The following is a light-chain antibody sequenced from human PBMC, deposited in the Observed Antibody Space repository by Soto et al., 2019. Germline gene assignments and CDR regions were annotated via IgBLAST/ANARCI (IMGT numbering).Light chain of an antibody. CDR1: SSNIGSGGAT. Sequence: QSALTQPPSASGTPGQRVSISCSGSSSNIGSGGATVTWYQQLPGTAPKLVIFSNNQRPSGVPDRCSGSKSGTSASLAISGLQSEDDAADYCATWDDVRSGWLFGGGTKLTVL. J-gene: IGLJ3*02. CDR3: ATWDDVRSGWL. V-gene: IGLV1-44*01. CDR2: SNN.